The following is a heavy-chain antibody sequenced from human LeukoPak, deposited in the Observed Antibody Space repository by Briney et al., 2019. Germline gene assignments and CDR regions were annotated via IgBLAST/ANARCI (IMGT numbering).Heavy chain of an antibody. V-gene: IGHV3-30-3*01. CDR3: AKAEGYDILTGLDY. CDR2: ISYDGSGE. CDR1: GFIFSSYV. J-gene: IGHJ4*02. D-gene: IGHD3-9*01. Sequence: PGRSLRLSCAASGFIFSSYVIHWVRQAPGKGLEWVAVISYDGSGEYYADSVKGRFTISRDNSKNTLYLQMNSLRTEDTAVYYCAKAEGYDILTGLDYWGQGTLVTVSS.